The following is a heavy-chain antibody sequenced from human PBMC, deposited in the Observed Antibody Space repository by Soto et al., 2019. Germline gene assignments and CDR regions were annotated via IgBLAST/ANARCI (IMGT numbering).Heavy chain of an antibody. Sequence: QVQLVESGGGVVQPGRSLRLSCAASGFNFNNYGMHWVRQAPGKGLEWVAVIWNDGNGYYYANSVKGRFTISRDNSKNTLYLQMSSLRAEDASVDYCARRQFSPPTRGAASARGGIDVWGQGTTVTVSS. J-gene: IGHJ6*02. CDR2: IWNDGNGY. V-gene: IGHV3-33*01. CDR3: ARRQFSPPTRGAASARGGIDV. D-gene: IGHD6-13*01. CDR1: GFNFNNYG.